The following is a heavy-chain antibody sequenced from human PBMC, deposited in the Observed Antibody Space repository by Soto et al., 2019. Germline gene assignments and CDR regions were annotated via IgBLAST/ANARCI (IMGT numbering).Heavy chain of an antibody. CDR1: GYTFTGYY. Sequence: ASVKISCKASGYTFTGYYIHWVREAPGQGLEWMGWIKPNSGGINYAQKFQGRVTMTRDTSISTAYMELSRLTSDDTAVYYCARVANTGYAVGPFESWGKGTLVTVSS. D-gene: IGHD5-18*01. CDR2: IKPNSGGI. V-gene: IGHV1-2*02. J-gene: IGHJ4*02. CDR3: ARVANTGYAVGPFES.